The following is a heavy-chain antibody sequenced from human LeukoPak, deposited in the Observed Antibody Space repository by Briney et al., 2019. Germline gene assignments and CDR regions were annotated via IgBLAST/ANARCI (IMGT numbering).Heavy chain of an antibody. CDR2: MNPNSGNT. Sequence: ASVKVSCKASGYTFTSYGISWVRQAPGQGLEWMGWMNPNSGNTGYAQKFQGRVTMTRNTSISTAYMELSSLRSEDTAVYYCARRAAAGFYYYYYYMDVWGKGTTVTISS. CDR1: GYTFTSYG. CDR3: ARRAAAGFYYYYYYMDV. J-gene: IGHJ6*03. D-gene: IGHD6-13*01. V-gene: IGHV1-8*02.